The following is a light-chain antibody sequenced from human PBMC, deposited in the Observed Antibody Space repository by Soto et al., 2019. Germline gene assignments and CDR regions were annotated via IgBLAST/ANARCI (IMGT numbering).Light chain of an antibody. V-gene: IGLV2-14*01. J-gene: IGLJ1*01. CDR3: SSFTTSYFYV. CDR1: GSDIGAYNY. Sequence: QSALTQPAAVSGCPGQSITISCTGTGSDIGAYNYVSWYQQHPGKAPKLIIYGVTHRPSGVSTRFSASKSAYTASLTISGLQAEDEADYYCSSFTTSYFYVFGPGTKVTVL. CDR2: GVT.